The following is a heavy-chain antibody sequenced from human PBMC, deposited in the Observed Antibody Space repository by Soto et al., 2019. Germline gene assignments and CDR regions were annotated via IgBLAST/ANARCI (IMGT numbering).Heavy chain of an antibody. CDR2: ISYSGST. Sequence: QLQLQESGPGLVKPSETLSLTCTVSGGSISSSSYYWGWIRQPPGKGLEWIGSISYSGSTYYNPSLKSRVTISVDTSKNQFSLKLSSVTAADTAVYYCARLRKALGYCSSTSCYRAYYYYYMDVWGKGTTVTVSS. V-gene: IGHV4-39*01. D-gene: IGHD2-2*01. J-gene: IGHJ6*03. CDR3: ARLRKALGYCSSTSCYRAYYYYYMDV. CDR1: GGSISSSSYY.